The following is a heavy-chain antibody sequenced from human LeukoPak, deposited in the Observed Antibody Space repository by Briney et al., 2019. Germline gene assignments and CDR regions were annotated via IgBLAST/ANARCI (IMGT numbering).Heavy chain of an antibody. CDR2: IHHSGST. J-gene: IGHJ4*02. CDR1: GYSISSDYY. CDR3: ARGLAWELLVPFDF. Sequence: SETLSLTCTVSGYSISSDYYWGWIRQPPGRGLEWIGTIHHSGSTYYNPSLKSRVTMSVDTSKNQFSLRLNSVTAADTATYYCARGLAWELLVPFDFWGQGTLVTVSS. V-gene: IGHV4-38-2*02. D-gene: IGHD1-26*01.